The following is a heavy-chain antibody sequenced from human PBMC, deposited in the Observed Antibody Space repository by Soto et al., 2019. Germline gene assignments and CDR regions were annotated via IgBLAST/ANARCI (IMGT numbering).Heavy chain of an antibody. CDR2: ISSSGTPI. CDR3: ARAPSPSCRDDCYYSY. D-gene: IGHD2-21*01. Sequence: GGFLRLSCAASGFTFGDYYMTWIRQAPGKGLEWVSHISSSGTPIYYADSVKGRFTISRDNAKNSLYLQMNSLRAEDTAVYYCARAPSPSCRDDCYYSYWGQGTLVTVSS. CDR1: GFTFGDYY. J-gene: IGHJ4*02. V-gene: IGHV3-11*01.